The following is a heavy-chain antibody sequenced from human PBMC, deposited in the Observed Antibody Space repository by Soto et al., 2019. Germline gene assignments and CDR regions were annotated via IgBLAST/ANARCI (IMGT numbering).Heavy chain of an antibody. V-gene: IGHV3-15*07. J-gene: IGHJ6*02. Sequence: PGGSLRLSCAASGFTFSNAWMNWVRQAPGKGLEWVGRIKSKTDGGTTDYAAPVKGRFTISRDDSKNTLYLQMNSLKTEDTAVYYCTTEGEYYDFWSGYYSPYYGMDVWGQGTTVTVSS. CDR1: GFTFSNAW. CDR2: IKSKTDGGTT. CDR3: TTEGEYYDFWSGYYSPYYGMDV. D-gene: IGHD3-3*01.